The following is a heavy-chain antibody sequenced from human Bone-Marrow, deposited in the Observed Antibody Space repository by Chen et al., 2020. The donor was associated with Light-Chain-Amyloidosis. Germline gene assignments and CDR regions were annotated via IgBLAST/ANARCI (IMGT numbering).Heavy chain of an antibody. V-gene: IGHV4-39*01. J-gene: IGHJ4*02. CDR2: IYYSGST. CDR3: AGHSGYHYFDN. CDR1: GGSLSSSTYY. D-gene: IGHD5-12*01. Sequence: QMQLQESGPGLVKPSETLSLTCTVSGGSLSSSTYYWGWIRQPPGKGLEWIGTIYYSGSTYYNPSLKSRVTISVDTSKNQFSLNLSSVTAADTAVYYCAGHSGYHYFDNWGQGTPVTVSS.